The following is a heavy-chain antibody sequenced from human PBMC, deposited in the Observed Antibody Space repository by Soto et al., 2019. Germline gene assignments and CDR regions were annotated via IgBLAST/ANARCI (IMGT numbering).Heavy chain of an antibody. Sequence: GGSLRLSCAVSGFTFSNYGMNWVRQAPGKGLEWVSSIDGRSTYTYYADSVRGRFTVSRDNAKNSLYLQMNSLRAEDTAVYYCARESEDLTSNFDYWGQGTLVTVSS. CDR1: GFTFSNYG. J-gene: IGHJ4*02. CDR2: IDGRSTYT. CDR3: ARESEDLTSNFDY. V-gene: IGHV3-21*01.